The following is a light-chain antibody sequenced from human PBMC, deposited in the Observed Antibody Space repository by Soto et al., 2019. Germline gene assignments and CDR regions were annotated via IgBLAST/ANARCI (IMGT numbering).Light chain of an antibody. J-gene: IGKJ4*01. CDR2: AAS. V-gene: IGKV1-9*01. CDR1: QDISIY. CDR3: QQSRSYPST. Sequence: DIQLTQSPSSLSASVGDSVTITCRASQDISIYLNWYQQKPGKAPNLLIYAASSLQSGVPSRVSGRGSGTDFTLTIYSLQAEDFATYYCQQSRSYPSTVGGGTKVDIK.